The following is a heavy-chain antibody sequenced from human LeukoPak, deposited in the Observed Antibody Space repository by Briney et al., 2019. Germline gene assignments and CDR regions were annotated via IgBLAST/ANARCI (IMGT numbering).Heavy chain of an antibody. Sequence: PSETLSLTCTVSVGSITNYYWAWIRQSPGRGLEWIGRIYISGITHYNPSLETRVTMSVDTSKSQLSLNLSSVTAADTAIYYCARDPFRSSFDYWGQGTLVTVSS. D-gene: IGHD3-3*01. J-gene: IGHJ4*02. V-gene: IGHV4-4*07. CDR3: ARDPFRSSFDY. CDR1: VGSITNYY. CDR2: IYISGIT.